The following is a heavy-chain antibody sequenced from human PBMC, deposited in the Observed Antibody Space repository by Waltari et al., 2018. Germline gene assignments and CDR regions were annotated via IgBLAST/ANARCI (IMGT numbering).Heavy chain of an antibody. V-gene: IGHV1-3*01. CDR2: INAGNGNT. J-gene: IGHJ4*02. CDR3: ARGREGLWWELPDDY. Sequence: QVQLVQSGAEVKKPGASVKVSCTASGYTFSTFALHWVRQAPGQRLEWMGWINAGNGNTKYSQKFQGRVTITRDTSATTAYMDLSSLRSEDTAIYYCARGREGLWWELPDDYWGQGTLVAVSS. D-gene: IGHD1-26*01. CDR1: GYTFSTFA.